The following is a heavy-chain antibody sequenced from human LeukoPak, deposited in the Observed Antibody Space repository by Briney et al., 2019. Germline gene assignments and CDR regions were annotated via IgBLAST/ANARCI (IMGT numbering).Heavy chain of an antibody. CDR1: GFTLSSFR. V-gene: IGHV3-23*01. D-gene: IGHD2-2*01. CDR2: ISGSGGST. J-gene: IGHJ5*02. Sequence: GGSLRLSCAASGFTLSSFRMSWVRQAPGKGLEWVSAISGSGGSTYYADSVKGRFTISRDNSKNTLYLQMNSLRAEDTAVYYCAKDVPIVVVPNNWFDPWGQGTLVTVSS. CDR3: AKDVPIVVVPNNWFDP.